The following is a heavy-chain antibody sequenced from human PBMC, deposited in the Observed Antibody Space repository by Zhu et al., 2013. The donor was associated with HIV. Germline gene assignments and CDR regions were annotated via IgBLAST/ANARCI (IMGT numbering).Heavy chain of an antibody. D-gene: IGHD3-3*01. V-gene: IGHV1-69*01. J-gene: IGHJ6*02. CDR2: IVPMFGTT. CDR3: AREHVSRFLEWLSTYYYYYGMDV. Sequence: QVQLVQSGAEVKKSGSSVKVSCKVSGGTFRSYAISWVRQAPGQGLEWMGGIVPMFGTTNYAQKYQARVTITADEAASTAYMELSSLTSEDTAVYYCAREHVSRFLEWLSTYYYYYGMDVWGQGTTVTVSS. CDR1: GGTFRSYA.